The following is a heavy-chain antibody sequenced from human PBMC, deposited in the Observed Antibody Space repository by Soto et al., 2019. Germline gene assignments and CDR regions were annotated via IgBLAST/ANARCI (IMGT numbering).Heavy chain of an antibody. J-gene: IGHJ4*02. CDR3: ARDSAD. V-gene: IGHV3-53*01. D-gene: IGHD3-10*01. CDR1: GLPFTISW. CDR2: ITSGGST. Sequence: GGSLRLSCATSGLPFTISWMHWVRQVPGKPLEWVSRITSGGSTYYADSVKGRFTISRDNSKNTLYLQMNSLRAEDTAVYYCARDSADWGQGTLVTVSS.